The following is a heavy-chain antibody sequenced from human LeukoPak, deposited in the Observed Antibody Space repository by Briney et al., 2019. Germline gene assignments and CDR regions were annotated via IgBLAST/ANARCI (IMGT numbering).Heavy chain of an antibody. J-gene: IGHJ4*02. V-gene: IGHV3-30*04. CDR3: AREGVVSRHFDY. CDR2: ISYDGSNK. D-gene: IGHD3-16*01. CDR1: GFTFSSYA. Sequence: GGSLRLSCAASGFTFSSYAMHWVCQAPGKGLEWVAVISYDGSNKYYADSVKGRFTISRDNSKNTLYLQMNSLRAEDTAVYYCAREGVVSRHFDYWGQGTLSPSPQ.